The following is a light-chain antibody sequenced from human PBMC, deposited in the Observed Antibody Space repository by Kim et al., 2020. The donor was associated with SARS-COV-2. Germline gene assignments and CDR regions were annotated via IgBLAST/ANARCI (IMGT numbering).Light chain of an antibody. CDR3: QQYASSPYT. V-gene: IGKV3-20*01. CDR2: GAS. CDR1: QGLSSNS. J-gene: IGKJ2*01. Sequence: SPGERAALSCRASQGLSSNSLAWYQQKPGQAPRLLIYGASRRATGIPDRFSGSGSGTDFTLTISRLEPEDFAVYYCQQYASSPYTFGQGTKLEIK.